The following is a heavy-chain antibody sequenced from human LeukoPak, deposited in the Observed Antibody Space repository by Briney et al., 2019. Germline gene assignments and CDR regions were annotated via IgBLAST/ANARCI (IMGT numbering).Heavy chain of an antibody. CDR1: GFTFSSTW. CDR3: AKGPLPGGFNY. D-gene: IGHD4-23*01. CDR2: IHSDGSST. Sequence: GGSLRLSCAASGFTFSSTWMHWFRQAPGKGLVWVSRIHSDGSSTIYADSVKGRFTISRDNSKNTLYLQMSSLRAEDTAIYSCAKGPLPGGFNYWGQGTLVTVSS. V-gene: IGHV3-74*01. J-gene: IGHJ4*02.